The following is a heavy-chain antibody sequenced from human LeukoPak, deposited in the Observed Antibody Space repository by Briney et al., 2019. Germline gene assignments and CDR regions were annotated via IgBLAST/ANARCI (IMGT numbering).Heavy chain of an antibody. CDR3: ARAWIAYDY. CDR2: INHSGST. Sequence: SETLSLTCAVYGGSFSGYYWSWIRQPPGKGLEWIGEINHSGSTNYNPSLKSRVTISVDTSKNQFSLKLSSVTAADTAVYYCARAWIAYDYWGQGTLVTVSS. D-gene: IGHD2-2*03. J-gene: IGHJ4*02. CDR1: GGSFSGYY. V-gene: IGHV4-34*01.